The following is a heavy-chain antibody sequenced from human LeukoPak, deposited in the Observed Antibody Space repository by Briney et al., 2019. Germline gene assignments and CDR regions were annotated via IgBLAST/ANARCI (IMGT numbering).Heavy chain of an antibody. CDR3: ARVHSSSWYYFDY. Sequence: SETLSLTCTVSGGSISSGDYYWSWIRQPPGKGLEWIGYIYYSGSTYYNPSLRSRVTISVDTSKNQFSLKLSSVTAADTAVYYCARVHSSSWYYFDYWGQGTLVTVSS. V-gene: IGHV4-30-4*08. J-gene: IGHJ4*02. D-gene: IGHD6-13*01. CDR1: GGSISSGDYY. CDR2: IYYSGST.